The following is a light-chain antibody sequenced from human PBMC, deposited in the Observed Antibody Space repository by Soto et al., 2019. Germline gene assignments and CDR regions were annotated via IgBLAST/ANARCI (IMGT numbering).Light chain of an antibody. Sequence: DIVMTQSPDSLAVSLGERATINCKSSQSVLYSSNNKNYLAWYQQKPRQPPKLLIYWASTRESVVPDRFSGSGSGTDFTLTISSLQAEDVAVYYCQQYYSTPTFGLGTKVEIK. CDR3: QQYYSTPT. J-gene: IGKJ1*01. CDR1: QSVLYSSNNKNY. CDR2: WAS. V-gene: IGKV4-1*01.